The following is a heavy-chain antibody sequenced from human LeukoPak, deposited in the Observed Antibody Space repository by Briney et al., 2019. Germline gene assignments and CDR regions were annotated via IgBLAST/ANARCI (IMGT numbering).Heavy chain of an antibody. CDR2: IIPIFGTA. D-gene: IGHD6-13*01. J-gene: IGHJ4*02. CDR1: GGTFSSYA. Sequence: SVKVSCKASGGTFSSYAISWVRQAPGQGLEWMGGIIPIFGTANYAQKLQGRLTMTTDTSTNTAYMEVRSLRSDDTAVYYCARDHSSSGQLFDYWGQGTPVTVSS. CDR3: ARDHSSSGQLFDY. V-gene: IGHV1-69*05.